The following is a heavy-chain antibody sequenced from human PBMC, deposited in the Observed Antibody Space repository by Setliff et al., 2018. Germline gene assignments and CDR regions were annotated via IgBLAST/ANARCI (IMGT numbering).Heavy chain of an antibody. CDR2: MHSDGAT. CDR3: VGGVVVIAFPGH. V-gene: IGHV4-39*01. D-gene: IGHD2-21*01. CDR1: GLSISTNRYY. J-gene: IGHJ4*02. Sequence: SETLSLTCTVSGLSISTNRYYWGWLRQPPGRGLELIGLMHSDGATYSNPSLQSRVTLSLDASRSQFSLRLSSVTAADTAVYYCVGGVVVIAFPGHWGQGTLVTVSS.